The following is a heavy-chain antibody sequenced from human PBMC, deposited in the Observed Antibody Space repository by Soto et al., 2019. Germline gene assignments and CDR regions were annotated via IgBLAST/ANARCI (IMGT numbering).Heavy chain of an antibody. Sequence: QVQLVQSGAEVNKPGASVKVSCKASGYTFTSYGISWVRQAPGQGLEWMGWISAYNGNTNYAQKLQGRVTMTTDTSTSTAYMELRSLRSDDTAVYYCARVILATVTTTYWYFDLWGRGTLVTVSS. CDR1: GYTFTSYG. J-gene: IGHJ2*01. CDR2: ISAYNGNT. CDR3: ARVILATVTTTYWYFDL. D-gene: IGHD4-17*01. V-gene: IGHV1-18*01.